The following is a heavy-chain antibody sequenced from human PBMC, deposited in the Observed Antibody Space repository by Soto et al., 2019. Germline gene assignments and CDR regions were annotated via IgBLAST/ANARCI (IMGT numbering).Heavy chain of an antibody. CDR1: GYSFTSYW. CDR2: IDPSDSYT. V-gene: IGHV5-10-1*01. J-gene: IGHJ4*02. CDR3: AVGRSSGYYYVIWDY. Sequence: GESLKISCKGSGYSFTSYWISWVRQMPGKGLEWMGRIDPSDSYTNYSPSFQGHVTISADKSISTAYLQWSSLKASDTAMYYCAVGRSSGYYYVIWDYWGQGTLVTVSS. D-gene: IGHD3-22*01.